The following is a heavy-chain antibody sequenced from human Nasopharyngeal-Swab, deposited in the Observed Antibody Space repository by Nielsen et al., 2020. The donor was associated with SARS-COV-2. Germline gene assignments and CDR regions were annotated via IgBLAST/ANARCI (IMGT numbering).Heavy chain of an antibody. CDR1: GFSLSTSGVG. CDR2: ILWDDGT. Sequence: SGPPVAKPTQNLTLTCTFSGFSLSTSGVGVGWIRQTPGTALEWLAMILWDDGTDYSPSLKSRLTITKDNSKNQVVLTMTNMDPVDTATYYCARTSPPYDYGDSEGPRGDNAFDIWGQGTMVTVSS. J-gene: IGHJ3*02. V-gene: IGHV2-5*02. D-gene: IGHD4-17*01. CDR3: ARTSPPYDYGDSEGPRGDNAFDI.